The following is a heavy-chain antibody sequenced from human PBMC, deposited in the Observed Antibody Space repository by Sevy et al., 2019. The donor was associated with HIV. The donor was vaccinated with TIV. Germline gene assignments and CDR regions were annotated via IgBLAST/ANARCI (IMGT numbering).Heavy chain of an antibody. J-gene: IGHJ5*02. CDR3: AREGRQRDNWFDP. CDR2: IYYSGST. CDR1: GGSISSGGYY. Sequence: SETLSLTCTVSGGSISSGGYYWSWIRQHPGKGLEWIGYIYYSGSTYYNPSLKSRVTISVDTSKNQFSLKLSSVTAADTAVYYCAREGRQRDNWFDPWGQGTLVTVSS. D-gene: IGHD6-25*01. V-gene: IGHV4-31*03.